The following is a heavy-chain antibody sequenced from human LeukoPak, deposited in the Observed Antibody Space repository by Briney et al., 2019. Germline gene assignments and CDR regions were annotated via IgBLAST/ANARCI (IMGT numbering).Heavy chain of an antibody. V-gene: IGHV1-69*13. CDR3: ARAARAAAGPYYYDSSGYPYYYYGMDV. CDR2: IIPIFGTA. D-gene: IGHD3-22*01. Sequence: ASVKVSCKASGGTFSSYAISWVRQAPGQGLGWMGGIIPIFGTANYAQKFQGRVTITADESTSTAYMELSSLRSEDTAVYYCARAARAAAGPYYYDSSGYPYYYYGMDVWGQGTTVTVSS. CDR1: GGTFSSYA. J-gene: IGHJ6*02.